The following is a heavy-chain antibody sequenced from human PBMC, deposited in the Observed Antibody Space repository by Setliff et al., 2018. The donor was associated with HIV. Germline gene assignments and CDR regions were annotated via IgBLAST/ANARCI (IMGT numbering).Heavy chain of an antibody. CDR1: RSTFNSHT. CDR2: IIPILGVA. Sequence: SVKVSCKASRSTFNSHTINWVRQAPGQGLDWMGRIIPILGVANYAQRFQGKVTITADKSTSTAYMELSSLRSEDTAVYYCARFGAWGYSGYEDFGGGLDYWGQGTLVTVSS. V-gene: IGHV1-69*02. D-gene: IGHD5-12*01. J-gene: IGHJ4*02. CDR3: ARFGAWGYSGYEDFGGGLDY.